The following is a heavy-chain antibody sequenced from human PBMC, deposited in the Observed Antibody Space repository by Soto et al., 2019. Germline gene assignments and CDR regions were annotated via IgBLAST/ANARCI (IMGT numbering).Heavy chain of an antibody. CDR3: AGAHILTGDRVDY. CDR1: GYTFRRYT. D-gene: IGHD3-9*01. V-gene: IGHV1-69*02. Sequence: QVHLVQSGAEVKKPGSSVKVSCKASGYTFRRYTISWVRQAPGQGLEWMGRIIPDLAIASYAQKFQGRVSSTADKSTTTAYMELSSLRSEDTAVYYCAGAHILTGDRVDYWGQGALLTASS. J-gene: IGHJ4*02. CDR2: IIPDLAIA.